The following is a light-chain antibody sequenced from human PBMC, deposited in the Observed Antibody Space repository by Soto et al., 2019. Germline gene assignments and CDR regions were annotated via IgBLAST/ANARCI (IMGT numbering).Light chain of an antibody. J-gene: IGKJ1*01. CDR1: QSVSSNY. CDR3: QQYGSSPGT. CDR2: RAS. V-gene: IGKV3-20*01. Sequence: EIVLTQSPGTLSLSPGERATLSCRASQSVSSNYLAWYQQKPGQTPGLLIYRASSRATGIPDRFSGSGSGTDFTLTISRLEPEDFAVYYCQQYGSSPGTFGQGTQVEIK.